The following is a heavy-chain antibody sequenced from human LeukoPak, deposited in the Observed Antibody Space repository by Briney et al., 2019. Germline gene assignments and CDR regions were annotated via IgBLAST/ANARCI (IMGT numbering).Heavy chain of an antibody. Sequence: GGSLRLSCAASGFSFTTYDMHWVRHAAGKGLEWVSSVDVTGATYYPGSVKGRFTISRENAKSSLFLQMNSLRAGDTAVYYCVREALGSRYTYFDSWGQGTLVTVSS. CDR1: GFSFTTYD. CDR2: VDVTGAT. D-gene: IGHD3-16*02. CDR3: VREALGSRYTYFDS. J-gene: IGHJ4*02. V-gene: IGHV3-13*01.